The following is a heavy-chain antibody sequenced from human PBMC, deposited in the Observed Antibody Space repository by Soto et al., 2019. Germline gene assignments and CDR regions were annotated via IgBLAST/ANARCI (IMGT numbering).Heavy chain of an antibody. J-gene: IGHJ4*02. CDR3: ARGYCSSTSCQYYFDY. V-gene: IGHV1-3*01. CDR2: INGGNGDT. CDR1: GYTFSSYA. Sequence: ASVKVSCKASGYTFSSYAMHWVRQAPGQRFEWMGWINGGNGDTKYSQKFQGRVTITRDTSASTSYMELTSLGSEDTAVYHCARGYCSSTSCQYYFDYWGQGTLVTVSS. D-gene: IGHD2-2*01.